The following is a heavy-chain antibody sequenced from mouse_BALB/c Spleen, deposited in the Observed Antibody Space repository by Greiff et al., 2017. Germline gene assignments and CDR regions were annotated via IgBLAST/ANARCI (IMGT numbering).Heavy chain of an antibody. CDR3: TGGGIDDYFDY. J-gene: IGHJ2*01. CDR1: GYSFTSYW. CDR2: IYPGNSDT. V-gene: IGHV1-5*01. Sequence: EVQLQESGTVLVRPGASVKMSCKASGYSFTSYWMPWVKQRPGQGLEWIGAIYPGNSDTSYNQKFKGKATLTAVTSASTAYMKLSSLTNEDSAVFYCTGGGIDDYFDYWGQGTTLTVSS.